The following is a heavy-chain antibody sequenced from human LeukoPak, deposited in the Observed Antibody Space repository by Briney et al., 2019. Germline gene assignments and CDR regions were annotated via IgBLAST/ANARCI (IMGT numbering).Heavy chain of an antibody. CDR2: MNPNSGNT. V-gene: IGHV1-8*03. CDR1: GYTFTSYD. CDR3: ASPLYPPDDAFDI. J-gene: IGHJ3*02. Sequence: ASVKVSCKASGYTFTSYDINWVRQATGQGLEWMGWMNPNSGNTGYAQKFQGRVTITRNTSISTAYMKLSSLRSEDTAVYYCASPLYPPDDAFDIWGQGTMVTVSS. D-gene: IGHD2-8*01.